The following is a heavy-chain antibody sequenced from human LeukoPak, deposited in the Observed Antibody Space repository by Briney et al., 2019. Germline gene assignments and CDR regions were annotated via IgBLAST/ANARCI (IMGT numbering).Heavy chain of an antibody. CDR1: GFTVSSNY. V-gene: IGHV3-66*01. Sequence: GGSLRLSCAASGFTVSSNYMSWVRQAPGKALEGVAVIYSGGSTYYADSLKGRFTISRDNSKNTLYLQMNSLRAEDTAVYYCARDPPTYYYYGMDVWGQGTTVTVSS. J-gene: IGHJ6*02. CDR2: IYSGGST. CDR3: ARDPPTYYYYGMDV.